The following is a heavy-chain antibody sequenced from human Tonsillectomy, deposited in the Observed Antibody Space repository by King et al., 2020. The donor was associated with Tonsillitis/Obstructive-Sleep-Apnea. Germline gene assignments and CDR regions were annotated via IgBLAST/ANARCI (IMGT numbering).Heavy chain of an antibody. CDR2: IYYSGNT. J-gene: IGHJ3*02. Sequence: QLQESGPGLVKPSETLSLPCTVSGGSISRYYWTWIRQPPGKGLEWIGYIYYSGNTNYNPSLKSRLTTSLDTSKNQFSLKLSSVTAADTAVYYCARMENGEPWAFDIWGQGTMVTVSS. V-gene: IGHV4-59*08. CDR1: GGSISRYY. CDR3: ARMENGEPWAFDI. D-gene: IGHD1-26*01.